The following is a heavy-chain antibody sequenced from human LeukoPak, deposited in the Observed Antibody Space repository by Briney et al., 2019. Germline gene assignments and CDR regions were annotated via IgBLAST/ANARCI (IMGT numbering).Heavy chain of an antibody. V-gene: IGHV4-39*01. D-gene: IGHD6-19*01. Sequence: SETLSLTCTVSGGSISSSSYYWGWIPQPPGKGLDSIGSIYYTGSPFYNPSLRSRVTMSVDTADNQFSLNLNSVTAADTAVYYCARHNAVAATGDYWGQGTLVTVSA. J-gene: IGHJ4*02. CDR1: GGSISSSSYY. CDR2: IYYTGSP. CDR3: ARHNAVAATGDY.